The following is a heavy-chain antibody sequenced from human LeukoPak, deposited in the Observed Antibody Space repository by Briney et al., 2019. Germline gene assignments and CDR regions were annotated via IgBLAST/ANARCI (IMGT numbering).Heavy chain of an antibody. CDR2: INSDGSST. Sequence: PGGSLRLSCAASGFTVSNNYITWVRQAPGKGLVWVSRINSDGSSTSYADSVKGRFTISRDNAKNTLYLQMNSLRAEDTAVYYCARDTDYWGQGTLVTVSS. CDR1: GFTVSNNY. V-gene: IGHV3-74*01. CDR3: ARDTDY. J-gene: IGHJ4*02.